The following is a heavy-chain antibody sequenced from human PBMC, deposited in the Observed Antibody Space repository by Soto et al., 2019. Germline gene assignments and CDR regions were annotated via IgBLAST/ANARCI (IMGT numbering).Heavy chain of an antibody. D-gene: IGHD2-15*01. Sequence: QVQLVESGGGVVQPGRSLRLSCAASGFTFSSYGMHWVRQAPGKGLEWVAVIWYDGSNKYYADSVKGRFTISRDNSKNTLYLQMNSLRAEDTAVYYCERDDGWVAATGFDYWGQGTLVTVSS. CDR1: GFTFSSYG. J-gene: IGHJ4*02. CDR3: ERDDGWVAATGFDY. V-gene: IGHV3-33*01. CDR2: IWYDGSNK.